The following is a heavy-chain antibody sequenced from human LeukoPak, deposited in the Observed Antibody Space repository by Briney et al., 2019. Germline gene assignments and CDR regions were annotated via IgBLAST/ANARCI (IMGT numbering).Heavy chain of an antibody. V-gene: IGHV3-64D*09. D-gene: IGHD2-8*01. CDR3: VKDKWIDH. CDR1: GFTFSSYT. CDR2: ININGGRT. Sequence: PGGSLRLSCSVSGFTFSSYTMHWVRQAPGKGLEYVSSININGGRTYYADSVKGRFTISRDNSKNTLYLQMSSLRTEDTAVYYCVKDKWIDHWGLGTLVTVSS. J-gene: IGHJ4*02.